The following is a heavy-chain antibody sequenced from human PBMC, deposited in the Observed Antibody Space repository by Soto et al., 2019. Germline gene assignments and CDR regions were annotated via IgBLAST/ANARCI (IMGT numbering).Heavy chain of an antibody. Sequence: SETLSLTCTVYGVSFSGHSWTWIRQSPGKGLEWIGDINHSGRVNYSPSLKSRVTISLDTSKNQFSLTLSAATAADTAMYYCSTRSYDTKGYLSFVPCGQGTLDTVSS. V-gene: IGHV4-34*01. J-gene: IGHJ5*02. D-gene: IGHD3-22*01. CDR3: STRSYDTKGYLSFVP. CDR1: GVSFSGHS. CDR2: INHSGRV.